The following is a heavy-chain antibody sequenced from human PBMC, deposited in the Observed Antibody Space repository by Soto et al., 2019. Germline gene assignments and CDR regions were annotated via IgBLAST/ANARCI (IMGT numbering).Heavy chain of an antibody. Sequence: QVQLVQSGAEVKKTGSSVKVSCKASGGTFSAYAISWVRQAPGQGLEWMGGIIPIFGTANYAQKFQGRVTITADESTSTAYMELSSLRSEDTAVYYCATHPVGYCSSTSCAIFDYWGQGTLVTVSS. CDR3: ATHPVGYCSSTSCAIFDY. CDR1: GGTFSAYA. CDR2: IIPIFGTA. V-gene: IGHV1-69*01. J-gene: IGHJ4*02. D-gene: IGHD2-2*01.